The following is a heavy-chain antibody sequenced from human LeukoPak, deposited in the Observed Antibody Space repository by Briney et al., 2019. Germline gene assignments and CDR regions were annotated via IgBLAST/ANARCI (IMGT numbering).Heavy chain of an antibody. V-gene: IGHV1-2*02. CDR2: INPNSGGT. Sequence: ASVKVSCKASGYTFTGYYMHWVRQAPGQGLEWMGWINPNSGGTNYAQKFQGRVTMTRDTSISTAYMELSRLRSDDTAVYYCARDTYGDYPLGYWGQGTLVTVSS. J-gene: IGHJ4*02. CDR1: GYTFTGYY. CDR3: ARDTYGDYPLGY. D-gene: IGHD4-17*01.